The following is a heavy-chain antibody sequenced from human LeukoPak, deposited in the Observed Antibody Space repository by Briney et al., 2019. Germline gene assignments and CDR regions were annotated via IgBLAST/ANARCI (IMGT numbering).Heavy chain of an antibody. CDR1: GYTFTSYY. CDR3: ARDPAWSGG. J-gene: IGHJ4*02. CDR2: IIPILGIA. V-gene: IGHV1-69*04. Sequence: SVKVSCKASGYTFTSYYMHWVRQAPGQGLEWMGRIIPILGIANYAQKFQGRVTITADKSTSTAYMELSSLRSEDTAVYYCARDPAWSGGWGQGTLVTVSS. D-gene: IGHD3-3*01.